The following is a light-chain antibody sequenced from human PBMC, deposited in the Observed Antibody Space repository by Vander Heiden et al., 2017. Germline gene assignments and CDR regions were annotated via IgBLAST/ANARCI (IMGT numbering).Light chain of an antibody. CDR2: AAS. CDR3: QQSYGTWT. CDR1: QSIGSY. J-gene: IGKJ1*01. Sequence: DIQLTQSPSSLSASVGDRVTITCRAGQSIGSYVSWYQQKPGKASKLVIYAASNVQSGVPARFSGSGYGTDFTLSISSLQPEDFATYYCQQSYGTWTFGQGTKVEIK. V-gene: IGKV1-39*01.